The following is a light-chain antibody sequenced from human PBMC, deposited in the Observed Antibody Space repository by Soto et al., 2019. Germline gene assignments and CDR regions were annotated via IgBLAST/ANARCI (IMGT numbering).Light chain of an antibody. J-gene: IGKJ3*01. V-gene: IGKV3-15*01. Sequence: EIVMTQSPVTLSVSPGERATLSCRASQSVGSHLACYQQRPGQAPRLLIYGASYRATGIPPRFSGSGSGTDFTLTISSLQSEDFAVYYCQQYDNWPPFTFGPGTKVDIK. CDR2: GAS. CDR3: QQYDNWPPFT. CDR1: QSVGSH.